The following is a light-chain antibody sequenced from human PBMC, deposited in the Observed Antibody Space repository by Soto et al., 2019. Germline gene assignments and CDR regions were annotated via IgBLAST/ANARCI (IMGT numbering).Light chain of an antibody. V-gene: IGKV3-15*01. CDR1: QSISSN. CDR2: RTS. J-gene: IGKJ4*01. CDR3: QQYNNWPRAT. Sequence: EIVMTQSTATLSVSPGERATLACRASQSISSNLAWYQQKPGKAPRLLMFRTSSRATGFPARFSGSGSGTEFNLTISSLQSEDFGVYYCQQYNNWPRATFGGGTKVDIK.